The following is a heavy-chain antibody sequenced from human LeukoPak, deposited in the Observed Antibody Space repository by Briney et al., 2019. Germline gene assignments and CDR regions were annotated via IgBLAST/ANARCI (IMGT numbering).Heavy chain of an antibody. V-gene: IGHV4-59*08. CDR3: AGGSSQSDMDV. J-gene: IGHJ6*02. CDR1: GGSISSYY. CDR2: IYYSGST. Sequence: SETLSLTCTVSGGSISSYYWSWIRQPPGKGLEWVGYIYYSGSTNYNPSLKSRVTISVDTSKNQFSLKLSSVTAADTAVYYCAGGSSQSDMDVWGQGTTVTVSS.